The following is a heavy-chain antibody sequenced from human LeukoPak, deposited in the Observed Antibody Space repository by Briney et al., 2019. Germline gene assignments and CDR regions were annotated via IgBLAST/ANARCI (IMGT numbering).Heavy chain of an antibody. J-gene: IGHJ6*02. CDR3: ARGGRFGELLYYYYYGMDV. V-gene: IGHV4-4*07. CDR2: IYTSGST. Sequence: SETLSLTCTVSGGSISSYYWSWIRQPAGKGLEWIGRIYTSGSTNYSPSLKSRVTMSVDTSKNQFSLKLSSVTAADTAVYYCARGGRFGELLYYYYYGMDVWGQGTTVTVSS. D-gene: IGHD3-10*01. CDR1: GGSISSYY.